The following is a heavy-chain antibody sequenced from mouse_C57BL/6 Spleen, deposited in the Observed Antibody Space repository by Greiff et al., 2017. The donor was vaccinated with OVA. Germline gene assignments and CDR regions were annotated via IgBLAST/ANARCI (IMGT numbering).Heavy chain of an antibody. Sequence: VQLKQSGPELVKPGASVKISCKASGYTFTDYYMNWVKQSHGKSLEWIGDINPNNGGTSYNQKFKGKATLTVDKSSSTAYMELRSLTSEDSAVYYCARRLLPNGYFDVWGTGTTVTVSS. CDR2: INPNNGGT. D-gene: IGHD1-1*01. CDR3: ARRLLPNGYFDV. J-gene: IGHJ1*03. V-gene: IGHV1-26*01. CDR1: GYTFTDYY.